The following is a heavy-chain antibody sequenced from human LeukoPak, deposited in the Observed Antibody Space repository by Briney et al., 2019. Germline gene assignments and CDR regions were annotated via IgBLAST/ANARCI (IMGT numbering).Heavy chain of an antibody. CDR3: ARDKDWLLYDY. CDR2: IKPDGSDT. Sequence: GGSLRLSCAASGFTFSGFWMHWVRQAPGKGLVWVSYIKPDGSDTTYADSVKGRFTISRDNAKNTLYLQMNSLRAEDTAVYYCARDKDWLLYDYWGQGTLVTVSS. J-gene: IGHJ4*02. D-gene: IGHD3/OR15-3a*01. V-gene: IGHV3-74*01. CDR1: GFTFSGFW.